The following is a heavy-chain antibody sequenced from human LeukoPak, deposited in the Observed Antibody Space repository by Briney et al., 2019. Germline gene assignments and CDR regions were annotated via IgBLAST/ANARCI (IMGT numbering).Heavy chain of an antibody. D-gene: IGHD3-9*01. Sequence: PSETLSLTCAVYSGSFSGFYWNWIRQSPGKGLEWIGEINYSGMSDYNPALKSRVAISADSSKRQFSLDLTSVTAADTAVYYCAIRLATSRLATATTWFDPWGQGTLVSVSS. J-gene: IGHJ5*02. V-gene: IGHV4-34*01. CDR2: INYSGMS. CDR1: SGSFSGFY. CDR3: AIRLATSRLATATTWFDP.